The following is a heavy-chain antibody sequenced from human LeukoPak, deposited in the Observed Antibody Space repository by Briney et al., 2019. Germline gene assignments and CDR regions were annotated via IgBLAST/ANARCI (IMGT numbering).Heavy chain of an antibody. J-gene: IGHJ4*02. D-gene: IGHD1-1*01. CDR1: NGSIFSHNSY. CDR2: MYYSGTT. CDR3: AKLVGTTGYFDL. V-gene: IGHV4-39*01. Sequence: PSETLSLSCTVSNGSIFSHNSYWAWVRQPPGKGLEWIVGMYYSGTTYYNPSLQSRVTMSVDMAKNHFSLNMTFVSAADTAVYFCAKLVGTTGYFDLWGRGALVTVAS.